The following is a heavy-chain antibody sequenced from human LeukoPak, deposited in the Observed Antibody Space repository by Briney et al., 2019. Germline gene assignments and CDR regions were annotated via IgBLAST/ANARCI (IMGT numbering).Heavy chain of an antibody. D-gene: IGHD3-10*01. V-gene: IGHV3-20*04. CDR3: ARVRYGSGSYYNYYYYYMDV. CDR1: GFTFDDYG. J-gene: IGHJ6*03. Sequence: GGSLRLSCAASGFTFDDYGMSWVRHAPGKGLEWVSGINWIGGSTGYADSVKGRFTISRDNAKNSLYLQMNSLRAEDTALYYCARVRYGSGSYYNYYYYYMDVWGKGTTVTVSS. CDR2: INWIGGST.